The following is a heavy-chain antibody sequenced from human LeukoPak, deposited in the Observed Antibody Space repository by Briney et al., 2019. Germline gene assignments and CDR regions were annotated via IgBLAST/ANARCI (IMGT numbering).Heavy chain of an antibody. CDR3: AREHAVDGLVFDL. D-gene: IGHD5-24*01. CDR1: VSTYSSYW. J-gene: IGHJ4*02. CDR2: MKYDGSRI. Sequence: GGSLRLSCAASVSTYSSYWINCVRHAPGNWLVCVASMKYDGSRIYYVDSVEGRFSISRDSAKNSLYIQMNSLRAEDTAVYYCAREHAVDGLVFDLWGQGTLVTVSS. V-gene: IGHV3-7*01.